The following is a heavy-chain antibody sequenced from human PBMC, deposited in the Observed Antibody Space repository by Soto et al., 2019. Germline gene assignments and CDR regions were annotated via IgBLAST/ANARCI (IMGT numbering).Heavy chain of an antibody. Sequence: QMQLVQSGPEVKKPGTSVKVSCKASGFTFTSSAVQWVRQARGQRLEWIGWIVVGSGNTNYAQKFQERVTITRDMSTSTAYMELSSLRSEDTAVYYCAAERVSYSSGYYSPNWFDPWGQGTLVTVSS. CDR2: IVVGSGNT. J-gene: IGHJ5*02. CDR3: AAERVSYSSGYYSPNWFDP. CDR1: GFTFTSSA. D-gene: IGHD3-22*01. V-gene: IGHV1-58*01.